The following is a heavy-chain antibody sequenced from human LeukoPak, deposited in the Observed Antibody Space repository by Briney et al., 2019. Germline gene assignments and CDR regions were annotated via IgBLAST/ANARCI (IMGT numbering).Heavy chain of an antibody. Sequence: GRSLRLSCAASGFTFSSYAMHWVRQAPGKGLEWVAVISYDGSNKYYADSVKGRFTISSDNSKNTLYLQMNSLRAEDTAVYYCARVTVTTPYYYYYGMDVWGQGTTVTVSS. CDR1: GFTFSSYA. CDR3: ARVTVTTPYYYYYGMDV. CDR2: ISYDGSNK. D-gene: IGHD4-17*01. V-gene: IGHV3-30-3*01. J-gene: IGHJ6*02.